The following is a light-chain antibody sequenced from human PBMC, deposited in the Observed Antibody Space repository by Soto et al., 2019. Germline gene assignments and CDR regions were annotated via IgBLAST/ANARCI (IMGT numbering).Light chain of an antibody. J-gene: IGKJ5*01. CDR2: GAS. CDR1: QSVSSAY. Sequence: EIVLTQSPGTLSLSPGEGATLFCRASQSVSSAYLAWYQQKPGQAPRLLIYGASSRATGIPDRFSGSGSGTDFPLTISILEPEDFAVYYCQQYGGSITFGQGTRLEIE. CDR3: QQYGGSIT. V-gene: IGKV3-20*01.